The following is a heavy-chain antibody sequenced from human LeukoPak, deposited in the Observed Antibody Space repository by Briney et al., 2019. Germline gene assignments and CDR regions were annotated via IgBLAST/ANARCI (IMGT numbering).Heavy chain of an antibody. CDR1: GGSITSSSYY. CDR3: ASDQSDYGFDY. V-gene: IGHV4-39*07. Sequence: SETLSLTCTVSGGSITSSSYYWGWVRQPPGKGLEWIGSIYYNGNTYYKPSLKNRVTIAVDTSNNHFSLRLSSVTAADTAVYYCASDQSDYGFDYWGQGTLVTVSS. CDR2: IYYNGNT. D-gene: IGHD4-17*01. J-gene: IGHJ4*02.